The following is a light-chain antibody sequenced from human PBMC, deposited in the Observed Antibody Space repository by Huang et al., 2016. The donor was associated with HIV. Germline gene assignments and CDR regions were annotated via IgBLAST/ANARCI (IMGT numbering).Light chain of an antibody. V-gene: IGKV3-11*01. CDR3: QQRSTWPRSIT. Sequence: EIVLTQSPATLSLSPGERATVSCRASQNINDFLACYQQTPGQPPRLLIYDASTRASGIPARFSGNGSGTDFTLMISSLEPEDFAVYYCQQRSTWPRSITFGQGTRLEI. J-gene: IGKJ5*01. CDR2: DAS. CDR1: QNINDF.